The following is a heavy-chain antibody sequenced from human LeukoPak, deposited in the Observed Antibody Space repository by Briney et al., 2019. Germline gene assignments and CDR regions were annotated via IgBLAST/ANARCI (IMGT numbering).Heavy chain of an antibody. J-gene: IGHJ4*02. D-gene: IGHD3-10*01. Sequence: SETLSLTCTVSGGSISSSSYYWGWIRQPPGKGLEWIGSIYYSGSTYHNPSLKSRVTISVDTSKNQFSLKLSSVTAADTAVYYCARQYGSQSVLLWFGEDNSRWGQGTLVTVSS. CDR3: ARQYGSQSVLLWFGEDNSR. V-gene: IGHV4-39*01. CDR2: IYYSGST. CDR1: GGSISSSSYY.